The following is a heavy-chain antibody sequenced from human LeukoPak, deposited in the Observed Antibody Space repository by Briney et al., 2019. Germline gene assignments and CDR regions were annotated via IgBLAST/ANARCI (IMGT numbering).Heavy chain of an antibody. J-gene: IGHJ4*02. CDR2: ISGSGGST. D-gene: IGHD5-12*01. CDR1: GFTFSSYA. V-gene: IGHV3-23*01. CDR3: AKHPLAPVASQFDY. Sequence: GGSLRLSSAASGFTFSSYAMSWVRQAPGKGLEWVSAISGSGGSTYYADSVKGRFTISRDNSKNTLYLQMNSLRAEDTAVYYCAKHPLAPVASQFDYWGQGTLVTVSS.